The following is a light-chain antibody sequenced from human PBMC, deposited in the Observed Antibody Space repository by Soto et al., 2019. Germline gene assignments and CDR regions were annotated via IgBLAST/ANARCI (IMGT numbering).Light chain of an antibody. CDR1: QSVKIY. CDR3: QQYDDWLRLT. CDR2: GAT. V-gene: IGKV3D-15*01. Sequence: EIFLTQPPPTLFWSPGEGPTFPSGASQSVKIYLAWYQQKPGQAPRLLIFGATYRATGIPARFSGSGSGTEFNLTISSLQSEDFAVYFCQQYDDWLRLTFGGGTKVDIK. J-gene: IGKJ4*01.